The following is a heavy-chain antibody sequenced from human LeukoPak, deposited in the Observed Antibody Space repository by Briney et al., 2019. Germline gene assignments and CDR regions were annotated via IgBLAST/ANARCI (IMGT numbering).Heavy chain of an antibody. D-gene: IGHD2-15*01. CDR1: GGSIRFSSYY. V-gene: IGHV4-39*07. CDR2: IYYNGNT. CDR3: ARTGYCSGGTCYLNPIDY. J-gene: IGHJ4*02. Sequence: PSETLSLTCTVSGGSIRFSSYYWGWIRQPPGKGLEWIGSIYYNGNTNYNPSLTSRVTISVDTSKNQFSLKLSTVTAADTAVYYCARTGYCSGGTCYLNPIDYWGQGTLVTVSS.